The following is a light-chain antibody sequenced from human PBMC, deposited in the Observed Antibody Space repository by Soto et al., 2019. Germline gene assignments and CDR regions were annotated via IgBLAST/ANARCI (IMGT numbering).Light chain of an antibody. CDR1: SSDVGGYNY. CDR2: EVS. J-gene: IGLJ1*01. CDR3: TSYRSDSTPYV. V-gene: IGLV2-14*01. Sequence: QSALTQPASVSGSPGQSITISCTGTSSDVGGYNYVSWYQRHPGKAPKLMIHEVSDRPSGVSNRFSGSKSGNTASLTISGLQAEDEADYYCTSYRSDSTPYVFGTGTKLTVL.